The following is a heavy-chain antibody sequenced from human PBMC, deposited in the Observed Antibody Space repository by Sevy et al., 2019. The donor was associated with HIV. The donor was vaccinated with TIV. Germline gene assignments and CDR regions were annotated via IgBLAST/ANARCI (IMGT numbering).Heavy chain of an antibody. J-gene: IGHJ6*02. CDR3: ARASPEHYYGMDV. Sequence: TLSLTCSVSGDSIRNFYRSWIRQPPGKGLEWIGYSYYSGSTNYNPSLKSRVTISVDTSKNQFSLKLRSVTAADTAVYYCARASPEHYYGMDVWGQGTTVTVSS. CDR1: GDSIRNFY. CDR2: SYYSGST. D-gene: IGHD1-26*01. V-gene: IGHV4-59*01.